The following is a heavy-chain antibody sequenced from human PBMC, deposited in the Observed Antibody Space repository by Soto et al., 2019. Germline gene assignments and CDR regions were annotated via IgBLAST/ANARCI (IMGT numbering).Heavy chain of an antibody. CDR1: GYTFTDYY. V-gene: IGHV1-2*02. D-gene: IGHD5-12*01. Sequence: GASVKVSCKASGYTFTDYYIHWVRLAPGQGLDWMGWINPKSGLTSHAQNFRGRVTMTRDTSISTVYMELNRLTSDDRAIYYCARRDRSGSFDYCGQGTQVTVSS. CDR2: INPKSGLT. J-gene: IGHJ4*02. CDR3: ARRDRSGSFDY.